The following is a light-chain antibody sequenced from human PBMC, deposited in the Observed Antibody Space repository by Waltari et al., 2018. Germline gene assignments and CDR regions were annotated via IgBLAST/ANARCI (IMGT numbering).Light chain of an antibody. CDR1: QSVKSNE. Sequence: EIVLTQSPGTLSLSPGDRATLSWRASQSVKSNELAWYQQKPGQAPRLLIYDTSTRATGIPDRFSGSGSGTDFILTISRLEAEDFVLYYCQQYGTPLTFGGGTKVEIK. V-gene: IGKV3-20*01. CDR2: DTS. CDR3: QQYGTPLT. J-gene: IGKJ4*01.